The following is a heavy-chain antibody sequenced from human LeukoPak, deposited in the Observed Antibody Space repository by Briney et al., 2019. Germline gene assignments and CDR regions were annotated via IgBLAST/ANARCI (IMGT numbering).Heavy chain of an antibody. CDR1: GGAISGGSYY. J-gene: IGHJ4*02. D-gene: IGHD3-10*01. CDR3: ARRKYYYGSGSYYKGYYFDY. V-gene: IGHV4-61*02. Sequence: SQTLSLTCTVSGGAISGGSYYWSWIRQPAGKGLEWIGRIYTSGSTNYNPSLKSRITISVDTSKNQFSLKLSSVTAADTAVYYCARRKYYYGSGSYYKGYYFDYWGQGTLVTVSS. CDR2: IYTSGST.